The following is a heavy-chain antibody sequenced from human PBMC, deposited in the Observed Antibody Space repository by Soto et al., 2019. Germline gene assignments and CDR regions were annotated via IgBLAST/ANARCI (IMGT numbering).Heavy chain of an antibody. CDR2: VKDGGHT. V-gene: IGHV4-34*01. Sequence: QVQLQQWGAGLLKPSETLSLNCAVTGVSLSGYYWSWIRQPPGKGLEWIGEVKDGGHTNYSPSLRGRVTISSDTSNNQFSLRLNSVTAADTGVYYCPRGQEGVVATHWDQGSLVTVSS. CDR1: GVSLSGYY. D-gene: IGHD5-12*01. J-gene: IGHJ4*02. CDR3: PRGQEGVVATH.